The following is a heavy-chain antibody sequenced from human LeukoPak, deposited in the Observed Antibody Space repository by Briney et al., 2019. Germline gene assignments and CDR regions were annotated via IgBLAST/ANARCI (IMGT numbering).Heavy chain of an antibody. CDR2: LSGSGDST. D-gene: IGHD6-19*01. J-gene: IGHJ4*02. CDR1: GFSFSTYA. CDR3: AKGRSGWPNRLDY. V-gene: IGHV3-23*01. Sequence: TGGSLRPSCAASGFSFSTYAMSWVRHAPGKGLAWVSALSGSGDSTYYADSVKGRFTISRDNSKNTLYLQMNSLRAEDTAIYYCAKGRSGWPNRLDYWGQGTLVTVSS.